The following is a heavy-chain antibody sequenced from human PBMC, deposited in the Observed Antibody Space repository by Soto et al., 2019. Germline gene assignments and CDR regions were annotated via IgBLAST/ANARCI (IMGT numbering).Heavy chain of an antibody. J-gene: IGHJ6*02. CDR3: ARDHYGMGV. CDR1: GFIFSNYA. V-gene: IGHV3-30*04. CDR2: ISYDGSNE. Sequence: QVQLVESGGGVVQPGRSLRLSCAAFGFIFSNYAMHWVRQAPGKELEWVAVISYDGSNEYYADSVKGRFTISRDNPKNTLYLQMNSLRAEDTAVYYCARDHYGMGVWGQGTTVTVSS.